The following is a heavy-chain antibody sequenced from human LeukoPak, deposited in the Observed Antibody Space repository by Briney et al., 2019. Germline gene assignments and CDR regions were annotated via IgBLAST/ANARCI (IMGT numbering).Heavy chain of an antibody. Sequence: SCKASGGTFSSYAMSWVRQAPGKGLECVSSISNSGGRTFYTDSVKGRFTISRDNSKITLYLQMNSLRAEDTAVYYCAKSYNGYESKPDYWGQGTLVTVSS. CDR1: GGTFSSYA. J-gene: IGHJ4*02. CDR3: AKSYNGYESKPDY. D-gene: IGHD5-12*01. CDR2: ISNSGGRT. V-gene: IGHV3-23*01.